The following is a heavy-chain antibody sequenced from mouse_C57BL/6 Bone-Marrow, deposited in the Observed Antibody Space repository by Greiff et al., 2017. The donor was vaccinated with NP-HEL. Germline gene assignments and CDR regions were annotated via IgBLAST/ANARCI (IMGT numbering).Heavy chain of an antibody. CDR2: ISSGGSYT. D-gene: IGHD1-1*01. CDR1: GFTFSSYG. CDR3: ARQGYYYGSSFTFYWYFDV. V-gene: IGHV5-6*01. Sequence: EVKLMESGGDLVKPGGSLKLSCAASGFTFSSYGMSWVRQTPDKRLEWVATISSGGSYTYYPDSVKGRFPISRDNAKNTLYLQMSSLKSEDTAMYYCARQGYYYGSSFTFYWYFDVWGTGTTVTVSS. J-gene: IGHJ1*03.